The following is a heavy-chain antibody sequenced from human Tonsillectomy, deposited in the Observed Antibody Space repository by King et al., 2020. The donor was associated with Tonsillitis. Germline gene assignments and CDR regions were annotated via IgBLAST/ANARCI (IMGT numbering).Heavy chain of an antibody. CDR3: ARAQYYDFWSGYYSYYYGMDV. J-gene: IGHJ6*02. V-gene: IGHV1-8*01. Sequence: QLVQSGAEVKKPGASVKVSCKASGYTFTSYDINWVRQATGQGLEWMGWMNPNSGNTGDAQKFQGRVNMTRNTSISTAYMELSSLRSEDTAVYYCARAQYYDFWSGYYSYYYGMDVWGQGTTVTVSS. CDR2: MNPNSGNT. D-gene: IGHD3-3*01. CDR1: GYTFTSYD.